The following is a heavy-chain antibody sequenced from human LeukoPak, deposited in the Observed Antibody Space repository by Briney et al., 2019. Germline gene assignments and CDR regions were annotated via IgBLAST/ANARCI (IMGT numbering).Heavy chain of an antibody. CDR2: INPHSGGT. D-gene: IGHD3-10*01. J-gene: IGHJ4*02. V-gene: IGHV1-2*02. CDR1: GYTFMDYY. CDR3: ARDVGSGNYYNCFDY. Sequence: ASVKVSCKASGYTFMDYYLHWVRQAPGQGLEWMGWINPHSGGTNSAQKFQGRVTMTRDTSISTAYMELSGLRSDDTAVYYCARDVGSGNYYNCFDYWGQGTLVTVSS.